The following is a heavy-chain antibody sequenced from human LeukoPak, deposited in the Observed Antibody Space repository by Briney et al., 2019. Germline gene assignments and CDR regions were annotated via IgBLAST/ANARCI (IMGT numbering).Heavy chain of an antibody. CDR1: GYTFTGYY. J-gene: IGHJ4*02. CDR2: INPNSGGT. V-gene: IGHV1-2*02. CDR3: ARDHYDFWSGYQFDY. Sequence: ASVKVSCKASGYTFTGYYMHWVRQAPGQGLEWMGWINPNSGGTNYAQKFQGRVTMTRDTSICTAYMELSRLRSDDTAVYYCARDHYDFWSGYQFDYWGQGTLVTVSS. D-gene: IGHD3-3*01.